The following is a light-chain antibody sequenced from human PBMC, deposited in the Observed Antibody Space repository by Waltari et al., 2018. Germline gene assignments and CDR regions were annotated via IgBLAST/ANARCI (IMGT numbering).Light chain of an antibody. V-gene: IGKV1-39*01. CDR1: QSISSH. CDR3: QQSHSTPLT. CDR2: GTS. Sequence: DIQMTQSPASLSASVGDRVTITCRASQSISSHLTWYQKKPGKAPKLLIYGTSGLQSGVPPRFSGSGSGTDFTLTISSLQPEDFATYYCQQSHSTPLTFGGGTKVEIK. J-gene: IGKJ4*01.